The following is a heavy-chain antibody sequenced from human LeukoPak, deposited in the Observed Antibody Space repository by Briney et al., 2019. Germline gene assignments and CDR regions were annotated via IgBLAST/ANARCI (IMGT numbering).Heavy chain of an antibody. J-gene: IGHJ3*02. D-gene: IGHD3-10*01. CDR1: GGSFSGYY. CDR3: ARGGVRKSPFDAFDI. V-gene: IGHV4-34*01. CDR2: INHSGST. Sequence: SETLSLTCAVYGGSFSGYYWSWIRQPPGKGLEWIGEINHSGSTNYNPSLKSRVTISVDTSKNQFSLKLSSVTAADTAVYYCARGGVRKSPFDAFDISGQGTMVTVSS.